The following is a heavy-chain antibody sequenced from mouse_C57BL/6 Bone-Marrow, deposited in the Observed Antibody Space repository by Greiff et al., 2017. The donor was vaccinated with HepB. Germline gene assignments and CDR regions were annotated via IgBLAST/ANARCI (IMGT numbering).Heavy chain of an antibody. D-gene: IGHD1-1*01. Sequence: QVQLQQSGAELVKPGASVKLSCKASGYTFTSYWMHWVKQRPGQGLEWIGMIHPNSGSTNYNEKFKSKATLTVDKSSSTAYMQLSSLTSEDSAVYYCARSSTTVVVDAMDYWGQGTSVTVSS. CDR1: GYTFTSYW. CDR2: IHPNSGST. V-gene: IGHV1-64*01. CDR3: ARSSTTVVVDAMDY. J-gene: IGHJ4*01.